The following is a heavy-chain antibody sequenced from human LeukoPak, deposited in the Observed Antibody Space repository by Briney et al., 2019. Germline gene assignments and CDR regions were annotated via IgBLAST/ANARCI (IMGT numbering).Heavy chain of an antibody. CDR3: ARWSYSSGWYFDY. J-gene: IGHJ4*02. CDR1: GGSISSYY. CDR2: IYYSGST. D-gene: IGHD6-19*01. V-gene: IGHV4-59*12. Sequence: SETLSLTCTVSGGSISSYYWSWIRQPPGKGLEWIGYIYYSGSTNYNPSLKSRVTISVDTSKNQFSLKLSSVTAADTAVYYCARWSYSSGWYFDYWGQGTLVTVSS.